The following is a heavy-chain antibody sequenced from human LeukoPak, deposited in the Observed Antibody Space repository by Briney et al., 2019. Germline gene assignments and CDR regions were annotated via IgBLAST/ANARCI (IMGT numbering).Heavy chain of an antibody. V-gene: IGHV3-7*01. J-gene: IGHJ4*02. Sequence: PGGSLRLSCAASGFTFSSHWMNWVRQAPGKGLEWVANIKQDGSEIYYMGSVKGRFTISRDNAKNSLYLQMNSLRAEDTAVYYCGRHRSGSGTYFIDYWGQGTLVSVSS. CDR1: GFTFSSHW. CDR2: IKQDGSEI. D-gene: IGHD3-10*01. CDR3: GRHRSGSGTYFIDY.